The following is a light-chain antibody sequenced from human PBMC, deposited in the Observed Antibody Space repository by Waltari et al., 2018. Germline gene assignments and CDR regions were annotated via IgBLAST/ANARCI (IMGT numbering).Light chain of an antibody. Sequence: QSALTQPRSISGSPGQSVTVSCTGTSSDVGGYVYVSWFQQHPGKAPKLMIYDVSQRTSGVPLRFSGSKSGNTASLTISGLQAEDESDYYCCSYAGSYTWLFGGGTKVTVL. CDR2: DVS. V-gene: IGLV2-11*01. CDR3: CSYAGSYTWL. J-gene: IGLJ3*02. CDR1: SSDVGGYVY.